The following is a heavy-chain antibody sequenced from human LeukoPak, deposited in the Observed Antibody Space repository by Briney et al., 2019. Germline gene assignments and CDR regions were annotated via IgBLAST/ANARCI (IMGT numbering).Heavy chain of an antibody. CDR2: INSDGSTT. J-gene: IGHJ6*02. D-gene: IGHD3/OR15-3a*01. CDR3: ARVSHGVDFWAGTYYYYGMDV. CDR1: GFTFSSYW. Sequence: GGSLRLSCGASGFTFSSYWMHWVRQAPGKGLVWISRINSDGSTTSYADSVKGRFTISRDNAKNTLYLQMNSLRAEDTAVYYCARVSHGVDFWAGTYYYYGMDVWGQGTTVTVSS. V-gene: IGHV3-74*01.